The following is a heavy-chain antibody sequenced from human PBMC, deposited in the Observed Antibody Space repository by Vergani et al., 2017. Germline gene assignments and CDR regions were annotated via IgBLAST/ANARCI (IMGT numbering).Heavy chain of an antibody. D-gene: IGHD6-19*01. CDR2: IIPIFGTA. V-gene: IGHV1-69*18. Sequence: QVQLVQSGAEVKKPGSSVKVSCKASGGTFSSYAISWVRQAPGQGLEWMGRIIPIFGTANYAQKFQGRVTITADESTSTAYMELRSLRSEETAVYYCARDFHKQAVAGTLGVVAFDIWGQGTMVTVSS. J-gene: IGHJ3*02. CDR1: GGTFSSYA. CDR3: ARDFHKQAVAGTLGVVAFDI.